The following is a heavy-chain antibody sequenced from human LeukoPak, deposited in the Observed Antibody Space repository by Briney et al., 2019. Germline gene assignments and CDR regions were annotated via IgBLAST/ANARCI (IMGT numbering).Heavy chain of an antibody. CDR3: AGMTCSGGTCWWFDP. J-gene: IGHJ5*02. V-gene: IGHV4-39*01. D-gene: IGHD2-15*01. CDR1: GGSVSNYNYY. CDR2: IFYSGST. Sequence: TSETLSLTCAVSGGSVSNYNYYWGWVRQPPGKGLEWIGNIFYSGSTYYNPSLKSRVTISVDTSKNQFSPKLSSVTAADTAVYYCAGMTCSGGTCWWFDPWGQGTLVTVSS.